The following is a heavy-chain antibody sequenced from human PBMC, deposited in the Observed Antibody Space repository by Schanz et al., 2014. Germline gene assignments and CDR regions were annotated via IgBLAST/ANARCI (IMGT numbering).Heavy chain of an antibody. CDR1: GFSFSTYA. CDR2: ITYDGSNT. J-gene: IGHJ4*02. CDR3: IRGDIMVVPVAHF. V-gene: IGHV3-30*04. D-gene: IGHD2-2*01. Sequence: QVQLVESGGGVVQAGRSLRLSCAASGFSFSTYAMHWVRQAPGKGLRCVAVITYDGSNTYHADSVKGRFTISRDNSKNTLYLQMNSLRAEDTAVYYCIRGDIMVVPVAHFWGQGILVTVSS.